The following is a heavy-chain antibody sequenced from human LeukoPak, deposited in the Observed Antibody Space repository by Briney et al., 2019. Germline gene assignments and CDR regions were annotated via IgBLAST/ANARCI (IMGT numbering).Heavy chain of an antibody. Sequence: GGSLRLSCAASGFTFDDYAMHWVRQAPGKGLEWVSGISWNSGSIGYADSVKGRSTISRDNAKNSLYLQMNSLRAEDTALYYCAKVGYSFSDYYYYGMDAWGQGTTVTVSS. D-gene: IGHD5-18*01. CDR2: ISWNSGSI. V-gene: IGHV3-9*01. J-gene: IGHJ6*02. CDR3: AKVGYSFSDYYYYGMDA. CDR1: GFTFDDYA.